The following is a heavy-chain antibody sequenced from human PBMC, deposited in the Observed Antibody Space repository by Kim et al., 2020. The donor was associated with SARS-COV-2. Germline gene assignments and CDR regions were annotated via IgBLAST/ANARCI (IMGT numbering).Heavy chain of an antibody. CDR1: GYTFTSYA. D-gene: IGHD3-10*01. CDR2: INAGNGNT. Sequence: ASVKVSCKASGYTFTSYAMHWVRQAPGQRLEWMGWINAGNGNTKYSQKFQGRVTITRDTSASTAYMELSSLRSEDTAVYYCARVLATLGWFGELSHWGQGALVTVSS. V-gene: IGHV1-3*01. CDR3: ARVLATLGWFGELSH. J-gene: IGHJ4*02.